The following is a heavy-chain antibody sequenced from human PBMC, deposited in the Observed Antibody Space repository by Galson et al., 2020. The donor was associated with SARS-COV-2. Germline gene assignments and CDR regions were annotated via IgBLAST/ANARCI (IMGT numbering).Heavy chain of an antibody. Sequence: GSLRLSCAASGFTFSSYSMNWVRQAPGKGLEWVSSISSSSSYIYYADSVKGRFTISRDNAKNSLYLQMNSLRAEDTAVYYCARDRDSGSYAEYFQHWGQGTLVTVSS. J-gene: IGHJ1*01. V-gene: IGHV3-21*01. CDR2: ISSSSSYI. CDR3: ARDRDSGSYAEYFQH. D-gene: IGHD1-26*01. CDR1: GFTFSSYS.